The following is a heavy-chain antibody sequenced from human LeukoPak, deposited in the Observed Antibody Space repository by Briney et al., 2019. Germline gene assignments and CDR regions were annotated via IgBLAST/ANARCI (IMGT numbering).Heavy chain of an antibody. D-gene: IGHD2-8*02. J-gene: IGHJ4*02. CDR1: GFIFNNYW. V-gene: IGHV3-7*01. CDR2: INRDASEK. Sequence: GGSLRLSCAASGFIFNNYWMTWVRQAPGKGLEGVANINRDASEKYYVDSVKGRFTISRDNAKNSLYLQMTNLRADDTAVYYCARDDPVVYATYDHWGQGSLVTVSS. CDR3: ARDDPVVYATYDH.